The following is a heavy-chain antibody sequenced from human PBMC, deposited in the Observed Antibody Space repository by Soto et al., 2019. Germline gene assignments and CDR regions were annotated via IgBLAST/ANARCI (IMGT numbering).Heavy chain of an antibody. CDR3: ARGVAGPLHWFDL. V-gene: IGHV1-3*01. CDR1: GYTFTSYA. D-gene: IGHD6-19*01. Sequence: ASVKVSCKASGYTFTSYAMHWVRQAPGQRLEWMGWINAGNGNTKYSQKLQGRVTITRDTSASTAYMELSSLRSEDTAVYYCARGVAGPLHWFDLWAQGNLVTVSS. CDR2: INAGNGNT. J-gene: IGHJ5*02.